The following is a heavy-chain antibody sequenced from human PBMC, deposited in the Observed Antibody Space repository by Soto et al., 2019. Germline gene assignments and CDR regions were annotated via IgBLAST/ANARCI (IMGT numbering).Heavy chain of an antibody. CDR2: INQYGKIT. Sequence: DVQLVESGGGFIQPGGSLRLSCAASGFSFGEYEMNWVHQAPGQGLEWVSYINQYGKITYYADSVKGRFTISRDDAKNSLFLQMDSLRAEDTALYYCARAAWSDEGWDHWGQGILVTVSS. CDR1: GFSFGEYE. V-gene: IGHV3-48*03. D-gene: IGHD1-26*01. J-gene: IGHJ4*02. CDR3: ARAAWSDEGWDH.